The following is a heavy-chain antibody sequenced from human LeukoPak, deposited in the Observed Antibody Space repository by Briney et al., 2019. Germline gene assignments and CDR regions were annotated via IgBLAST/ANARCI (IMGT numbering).Heavy chain of an antibody. CDR3: ARDSNYDYVWGSYRPRALDP. D-gene: IGHD3-16*02. CDR1: GYTFTSYG. J-gene: IGHJ5*02. Sequence: ASVKVSCKASGYTFTSYGISWVRQAPGQGLEWMGWISAYNGNTNYAQKLQGRVTMTTDISTSTAYMELRSLRSDDTAVYYCARDSNYDYVWGSYRPRALDPWGQGTLVTVSS. CDR2: ISAYNGNT. V-gene: IGHV1-18*04.